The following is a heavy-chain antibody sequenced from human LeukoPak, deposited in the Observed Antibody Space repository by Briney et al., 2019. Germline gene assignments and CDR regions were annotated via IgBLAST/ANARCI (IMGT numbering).Heavy chain of an antibody. D-gene: IGHD3-10*01. Sequence: GGSLRLSCAASGFTFSSYAMHWVRQAPGKGLEWVAVISYDGSNKYYADSVKGRFTISRDNSKNTLYLQMNSLRAEDTAVYYRARAVPLWFGELLLDYWGQGTLVTVSS. CDR1: GFTFSSYA. J-gene: IGHJ4*02. V-gene: IGHV3-30*04. CDR2: ISYDGSNK. CDR3: ARAVPLWFGELLLDY.